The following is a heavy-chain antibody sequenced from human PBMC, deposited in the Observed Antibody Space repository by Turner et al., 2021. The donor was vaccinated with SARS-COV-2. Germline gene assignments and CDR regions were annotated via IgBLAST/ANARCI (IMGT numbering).Heavy chain of an antibody. V-gene: IGHV1-69*01. D-gene: IGHD5-18*01. CDR1: GGTFSSYG. J-gene: IGHJ3*02. CDR2: IIPIFGTA. CDR3: ARRIQLWSLPGASDI. Sequence: QVQLVQSGAAVKKPGSSVKVSCKASGGTFSSYGISWVRQAPGQGLEWMGGIIPIFGTANYAQKFQGRVTITADESTSTAYMELSSLRSEDTAVYYCARRIQLWSLPGASDIWGQGTMVTVSS.